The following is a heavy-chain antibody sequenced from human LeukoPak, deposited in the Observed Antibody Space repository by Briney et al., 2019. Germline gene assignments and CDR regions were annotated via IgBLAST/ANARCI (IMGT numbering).Heavy chain of an antibody. D-gene: IGHD1-1*01. CDR2: IGTAGDT. V-gene: IGHV3-13*04. CDR3: ARDRPGTDAFDI. Sequence: PGGSVRLSCAASGFTFSSYDMHWVRQATGKGLEWVSAIGTAGDTYYPGSVKGRFTISRENEKNSLYLQMNSLRAGDTAVYYCARDRPGTDAFDIWGQGTMVTVSS. J-gene: IGHJ3*02. CDR1: GFTFSSYD.